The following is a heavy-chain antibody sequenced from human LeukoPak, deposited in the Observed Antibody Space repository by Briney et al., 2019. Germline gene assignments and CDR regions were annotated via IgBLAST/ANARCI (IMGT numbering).Heavy chain of an antibody. D-gene: IGHD6-13*01. CDR3: AREAAAGIDY. CDR1: GFTFSSYS. CDR2: ISSSGSTI. J-gene: IGHJ4*02. Sequence: QPGGSLRLSCEASGFTFSSYSMKWVRQAPGKGLEWVSYISSSGSTIYYADSVKGRFTISRDNAKNSLYLQMNSLRAEDTAVYYCAREAAAGIDYWGQGTLVTVSS. V-gene: IGHV3-48*04.